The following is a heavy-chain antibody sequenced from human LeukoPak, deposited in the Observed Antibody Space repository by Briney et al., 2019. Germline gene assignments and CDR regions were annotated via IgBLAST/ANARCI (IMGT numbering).Heavy chain of an antibody. D-gene: IGHD3-16*02. CDR1: GYTFTSYY. CDR3: ARMITFGGVIVRNWFDP. V-gene: IGHV1-46*01. J-gene: IGHJ5*02. CDR2: INPSGGST. Sequence: ASVRVSCKASGYTFTSYYMHWVRQAPGQGLEWMGIINPSGGSTSYAQKFQGRVTMTRDTSTSTVYVELSSLRSEDTAVYYCARMITFGGVIVRNWFDPWGQGTLVTVSS.